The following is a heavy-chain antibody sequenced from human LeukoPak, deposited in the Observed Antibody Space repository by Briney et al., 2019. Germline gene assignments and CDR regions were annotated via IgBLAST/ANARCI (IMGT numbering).Heavy chain of an antibody. CDR2: IYYSGST. CDR3: ASGRNLDAFEI. J-gene: IGHJ3*02. Sequence: KPSQTLSLTCVVSGGSISGSNYYWGWIRQPPGKGPEWTGSIYYSGSTYYKPSLKSRVSVSADTSKNKFSLKLSSVTAADTAVYYCASGRNLDAFEIWGQGTMVTVSS. V-gene: IGHV4-39*01. CDR1: GGSISGSNYY. D-gene: IGHD2/OR15-2a*01.